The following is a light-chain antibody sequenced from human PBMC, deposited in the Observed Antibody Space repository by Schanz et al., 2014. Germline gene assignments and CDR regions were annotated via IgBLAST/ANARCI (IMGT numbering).Light chain of an antibody. V-gene: IGKV3D-20*02. CDR2: GAS. J-gene: IGKJ3*01. CDR3: QQRSNWPPVT. CDR1: QSVGSRS. Sequence: EIVLTQSPDTLSLSPGERATLSCRASQSVGSRSLAWYQQKPGQPPRLLIYGASNRAAGIPDRFSGSGSGTDFTLSISSLEPEDFAVYYCQQRSNWPPVTFGPGTKVDIK.